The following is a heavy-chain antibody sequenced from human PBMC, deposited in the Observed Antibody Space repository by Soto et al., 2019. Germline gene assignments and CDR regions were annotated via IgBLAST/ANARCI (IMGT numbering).Heavy chain of an antibody. J-gene: IGHJ6*02. V-gene: IGHV3-48*02. CDR2: ISSSSSTI. CDR1: GFTFSSYS. CDR3: ARDQRGYSYGLSGSPDV. D-gene: IGHD5-18*01. Sequence: EVQLVESGGGLVQPGGSLRLSCAASGFTFSSYSMNWVRQAPGKGLEWVSYISSSSSTIYYADSVKGRFTISRDNAKNSLYLQMNRLRDEDTAVYYCARDQRGYSYGLSGSPDVWGQGTTVNVSS.